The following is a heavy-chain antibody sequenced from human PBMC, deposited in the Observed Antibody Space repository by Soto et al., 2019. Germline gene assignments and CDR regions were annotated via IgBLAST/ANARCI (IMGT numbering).Heavy chain of an antibody. CDR3: ARDGSGITIFGVVNDAFDI. D-gene: IGHD3-3*01. CDR2: INSDGSST. Sequence: GGSLRLSCAASGFTFSSYWMHWVRQAPGKGLVWVSRINSDGSSTSYADSVKGRFTISRDNAKNTLYLQMNSLRAEDTAVYYCARDGSGITIFGVVNDAFDIWGQGTMGTVS. J-gene: IGHJ3*02. V-gene: IGHV3-74*01. CDR1: GFTFSSYW.